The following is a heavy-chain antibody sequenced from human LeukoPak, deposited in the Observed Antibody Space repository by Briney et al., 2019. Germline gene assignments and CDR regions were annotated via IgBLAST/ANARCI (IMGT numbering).Heavy chain of an antibody. Sequence: ASVTVSCTASGYTFTSYGISWVRQAPGQGLEWMGWISAYNGNTNYAQKLQGRVTMTTDTSTSTAYMELRSLRSDDTAVYYCARPFSSGWPFDYWGQGTLVTVSS. J-gene: IGHJ4*02. CDR2: ISAYNGNT. CDR3: ARPFSSGWPFDY. V-gene: IGHV1-18*01. CDR1: GYTFTSYG. D-gene: IGHD6-19*01.